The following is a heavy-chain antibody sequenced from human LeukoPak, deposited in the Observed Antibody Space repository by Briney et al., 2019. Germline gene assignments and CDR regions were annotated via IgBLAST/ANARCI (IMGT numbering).Heavy chain of an antibody. V-gene: IGHV1-69*05. CDR1: GDTFSSYA. Sequence: ASVKVSCKASGDTFSSYAISWVRQAPGQGLEWMGRIIPIFVTANYAQKFQGRVTITTDESTSTAYMELSSLRSEDTAVYYCARDLEWSNYYDSSGKWFDPWGQGTLVTVSS. D-gene: IGHD3-22*01. J-gene: IGHJ5*02. CDR3: ARDLEWSNYYDSSGKWFDP. CDR2: IIPIFVTA.